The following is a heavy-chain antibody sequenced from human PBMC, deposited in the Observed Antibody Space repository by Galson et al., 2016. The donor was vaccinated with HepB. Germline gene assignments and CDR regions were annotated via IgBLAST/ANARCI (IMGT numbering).Heavy chain of an antibody. CDR1: GGTFFSNF. J-gene: IGHJ6*02. V-gene: IGHV1-69*13. CDR3: ARRALEGGDYNGMGV. Sequence: SVKVSCKASGGTFFSNFISWVRQAPGQGLEWMGGIVPVFGSANYAQKFQGRVTITADESTSTVYMELSSLRSEDTAMYYCARRALEGGDYNGMGVWGQGTTVTVSS. CDR2: IVPVFGSA. D-gene: IGHD4-17*01.